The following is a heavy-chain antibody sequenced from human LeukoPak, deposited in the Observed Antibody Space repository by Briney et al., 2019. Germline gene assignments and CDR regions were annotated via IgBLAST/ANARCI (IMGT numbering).Heavy chain of an antibody. CDR3: ARAGWRYFDWKTYYFDY. J-gene: IGHJ4*02. CDR1: GYTFTSHD. V-gene: IGHV1-8*01. D-gene: IGHD3-9*01. Sequence: GASVKVSCKASGYTFTSHDINWVRQATGQGLEWMGWMNPNSGNTGYAQKFQGRVTMTRNTSISTDSMELSSLRSEDTAVYYCARAGWRYFDWKTYYFDYWGQGTLVTVSS. CDR2: MNPNSGNT.